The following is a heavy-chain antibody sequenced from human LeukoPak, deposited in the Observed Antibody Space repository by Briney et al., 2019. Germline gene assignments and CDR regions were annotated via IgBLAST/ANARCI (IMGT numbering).Heavy chain of an antibody. CDR1: GFTITSYG. CDR3: AKDFFSSGWYGYPTSDY. V-gene: IGHV3-30*18. CDR2: ISYDGSNK. Sequence: GGSLRLSCAASGFTITSYGMHWVRQAPGKGLEWVAVISYDGSNKYYADSVKGRFTISRDNSKNTLYLQMNSLRAEDTAVCYCAKDFFSSGWYGYPTSDYWGQGTLVTVSS. J-gene: IGHJ4*02. D-gene: IGHD6-19*01.